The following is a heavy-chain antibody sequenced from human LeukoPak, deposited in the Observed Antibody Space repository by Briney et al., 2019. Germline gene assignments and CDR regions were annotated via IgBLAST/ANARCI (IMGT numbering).Heavy chain of an antibody. CDR2: INHSGST. CDR1: GGSFSDYY. D-gene: IGHD2-8*01. J-gene: IGHJ4*02. V-gene: IGHV4-34*01. CDR3: ARRGRLMGY. Sequence: SETLSLTCAVYGGSFSDYYWSWIRQPPGKGLEWIGEINHSGSTNYNPSLKSRVTISVDTSKNQFSLKLSSVTAADTAVYYCARRGRLMGYWGQGTLVTVSS.